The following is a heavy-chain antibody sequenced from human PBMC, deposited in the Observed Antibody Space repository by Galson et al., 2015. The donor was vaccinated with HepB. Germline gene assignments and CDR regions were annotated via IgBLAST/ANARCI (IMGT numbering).Heavy chain of an antibody. CDR3: AREDRNPLNVTFDF. Sequence: SLRLSCAASGFTFSNYGMHWVRQAPGKGLEWVALIWKDGTNKYYADSVRGRFSISRDNSKNVLYLQMSSLRDEDTAIYFCAREDRNPLNVTFDFWGQGARVTVSS. V-gene: IGHV3-33*01. CDR1: GFTFSNYG. J-gene: IGHJ4*02. CDR2: IWKDGTNK. D-gene: IGHD1-14*01.